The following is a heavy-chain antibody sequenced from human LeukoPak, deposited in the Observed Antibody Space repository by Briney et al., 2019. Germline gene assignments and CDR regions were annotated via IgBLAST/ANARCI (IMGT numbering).Heavy chain of an antibody. V-gene: IGHV1-18*01. CDR2: ISSYNGKT. CDR3: ARDLTIAAAGTYGY. J-gene: IGHJ4*02. Sequence: ASVTVSCKTSGYTFTSYGVSWVRQAPGQGLEWMGWISSYNGKTNYAQNFQGRVTMTTDTSTSTAYMELRSLRSDDTAVYYCARDLTIAAAGTYGYWGQGTLVTVSS. D-gene: IGHD6-13*01. CDR1: GYTFTSYG.